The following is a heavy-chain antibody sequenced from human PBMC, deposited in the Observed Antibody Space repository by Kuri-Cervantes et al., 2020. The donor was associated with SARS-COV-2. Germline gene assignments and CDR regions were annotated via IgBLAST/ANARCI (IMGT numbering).Heavy chain of an antibody. Sequence: GESLKISCAASGFTSSSYWMHWVRQAPGKGLVWVSRINSDGSSTSYADSVKGRFTISRDNAKNTLYLQMNSLRAEDTAVYYCARVKQWLERTAFDIWGQGTMVTVSS. CDR2: INSDGSST. J-gene: IGHJ3*02. D-gene: IGHD6-19*01. CDR3: ARVKQWLERTAFDI. CDR1: GFTSSSYW. V-gene: IGHV3-74*01.